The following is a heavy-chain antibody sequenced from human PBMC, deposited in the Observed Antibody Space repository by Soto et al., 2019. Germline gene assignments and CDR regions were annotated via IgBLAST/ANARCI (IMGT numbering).Heavy chain of an antibody. V-gene: IGHV1-46*01. J-gene: IGHJ4*02. CDR1: GYTFTSYY. Sequence: QVQLVQSGAEVKKPWASLKVSCKASGYTFTSYYMHWVRQPPGQGLEWMGIINPSGGSTSYAQKFQGRVTMTRDTSTSTVYMELSSLRSEDTAVDYCARGIDYYSRGYYPPNFDYWGQGTLVTVSS. CDR2: INPSGGST. D-gene: IGHD3-22*01. CDR3: ARGIDYYSRGYYPPNFDY.